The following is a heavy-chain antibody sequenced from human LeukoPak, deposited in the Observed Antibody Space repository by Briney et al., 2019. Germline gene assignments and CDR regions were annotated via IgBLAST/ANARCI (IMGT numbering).Heavy chain of an antibody. Sequence: ASVKVSCKASGYIFTDYYMHWVRQAPGQGLEWMGWINPNSGDTRYAQTFQGRVTMTRDTSISTAYMELSRLRSDDTAVYYCARSSSGTQQQLTYWGQGTLVTVSS. CDR2: INPNSGDT. J-gene: IGHJ4*02. D-gene: IGHD6-13*01. CDR3: ARSSSGTQQQLTY. V-gene: IGHV1-2*02. CDR1: GYIFTDYY.